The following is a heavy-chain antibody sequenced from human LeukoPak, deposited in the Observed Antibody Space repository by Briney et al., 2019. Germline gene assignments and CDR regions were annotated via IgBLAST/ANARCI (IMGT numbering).Heavy chain of an antibody. J-gene: IGHJ3*02. CDR1: GYTLTELS. CDR3: ATDRYGPPFDI. D-gene: IGHD4-17*01. CDR2: FDPEDGET. V-gene: IGHV1-24*01. Sequence: ASVKVSCKVSGYTLTELSMHWVRQAPGKGLEWMGGFDPEDGETIYAQKFQGGVTMNEDTSTDTAYMELSSLRSEDTSVYYCATDRYGPPFDIWGQGTMVTVSS.